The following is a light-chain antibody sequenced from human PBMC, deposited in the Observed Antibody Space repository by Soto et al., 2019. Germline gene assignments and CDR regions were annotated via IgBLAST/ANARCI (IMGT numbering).Light chain of an antibody. Sequence: DIQMTQSPSSLSASVGDRVTITCRASQSISSYLNWYQQKPGKAPKLLIYAASSLHSGVPSRFSGSGSGTDFTLIISSLQPEDFATYYCQQSYITLGTFGQGTKLEIK. V-gene: IGKV1-39*01. CDR3: QQSYITLGT. CDR1: QSISSY. CDR2: AAS. J-gene: IGKJ2*01.